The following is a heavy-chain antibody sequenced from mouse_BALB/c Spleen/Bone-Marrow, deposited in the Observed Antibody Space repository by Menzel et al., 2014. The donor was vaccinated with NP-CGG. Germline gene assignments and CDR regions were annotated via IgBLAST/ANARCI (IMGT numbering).Heavy chain of an antibody. CDR3: ARHITTVVADY. V-gene: IGHV5-9-3*01. CDR2: ISSGGSYT. Sequence: EVKLQESGGGLVKPGGSLKLSCAASGFTFSSYAMSWVRQTPEKRLEWVATISSGGSYTYYPDSVKGRFTISRDNAKNTLYLQMSSLRSEDTAMYYCARHITTVVADYWGQGTTLSLSS. D-gene: IGHD1-1*01. J-gene: IGHJ2*01. CDR1: GFTFSSYA.